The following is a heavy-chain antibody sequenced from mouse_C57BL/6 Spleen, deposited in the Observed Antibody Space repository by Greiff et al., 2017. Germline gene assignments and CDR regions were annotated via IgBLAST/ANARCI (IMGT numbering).Heavy chain of an antibody. CDR2: IDPETGGT. CDR1: GYTFTDYE. J-gene: IGHJ3*01. Sequence: VQLQQSGAELVRPGASVTLSCKASGYTFTDYEMHWVKQTPVHGLEWIGAIDPETGGTAYNQKFKGKAILTADKSSSTAYMGLRSLTSEDSAVYYCTRRGGYGSSYGWFAYWGQGTLVTVSA. D-gene: IGHD1-1*01. CDR3: TRRGGYGSSYGWFAY. V-gene: IGHV1-15*01.